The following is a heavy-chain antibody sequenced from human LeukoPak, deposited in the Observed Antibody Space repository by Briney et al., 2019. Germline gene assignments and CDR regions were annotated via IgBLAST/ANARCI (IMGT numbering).Heavy chain of an antibody. J-gene: IGHJ4*02. CDR3: ARNRWLDC. CDR1: GYTFTNYY. V-gene: IGHV1-46*01. D-gene: IGHD5-24*01. Sequence: GASVTVSCRASGYTFTNYYMHWVRQAPGQGLEWMGIINPSGGSTTYAQKFQDRVTMTRDMSTSTVYMELSSLRSEDTAVYYCARNRWLDCWGQGTLVTVPS. CDR2: INPSGGST.